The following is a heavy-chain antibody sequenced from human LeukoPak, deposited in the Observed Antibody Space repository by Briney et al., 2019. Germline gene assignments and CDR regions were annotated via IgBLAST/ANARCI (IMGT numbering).Heavy chain of an antibody. CDR3: ARGYYGSGSNKTSQNWLDP. J-gene: IGHJ5*02. Sequence: SVKGSCETSGDTFTGSYIPWVRQAPGQGLEWMGWITPNSGGTNYAQKFQGRVTMTRDTSISTAYMEVSRLRSDDTGVYYCARGYYGSGSNKTSQNWLDPWGQGTLVTVSS. V-gene: IGHV1-2*02. D-gene: IGHD3-10*01. CDR2: ITPNSGGT. CDR1: GDTFTGSY.